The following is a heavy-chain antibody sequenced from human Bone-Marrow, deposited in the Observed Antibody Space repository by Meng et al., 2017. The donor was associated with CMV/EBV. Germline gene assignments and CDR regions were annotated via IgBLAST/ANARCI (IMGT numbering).Heavy chain of an antibody. D-gene: IGHD3-3*01. CDR1: GGSISSYY. J-gene: IGHJ6*02. V-gene: IGHV4-59*01. CDR2: IYYSGST. CDR3: ARVRHDFWSGYRAYYYYGMDV. Sequence: SETLSLTCTVSGGSISSYYWSWIRQPPGKGLEWIGYIYYSGSTNYNPSLKSRVTISVDTSKNQFSLKLSSVTAADTAVYYCARVRHDFWSGYRAYYYYGMDVWGQGTTVTVSS.